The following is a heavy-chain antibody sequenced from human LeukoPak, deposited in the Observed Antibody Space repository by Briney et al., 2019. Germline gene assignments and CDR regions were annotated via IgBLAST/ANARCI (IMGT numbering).Heavy chain of an antibody. D-gene: IGHD3-16*01. V-gene: IGHV3-7*04. Sequence: PGGSLRLSCAASGLTFRSYWMSWVRQAPGKGLEWVANIKQDGSEKYYVDCVKGRFTISRDNAKNSLYLQMNSLRAEDTAVYYCARGRGLDYWGQGTLVTVSS. CDR1: GLTFRSYW. CDR3: ARGRGLDY. J-gene: IGHJ4*02. CDR2: IKQDGSEK.